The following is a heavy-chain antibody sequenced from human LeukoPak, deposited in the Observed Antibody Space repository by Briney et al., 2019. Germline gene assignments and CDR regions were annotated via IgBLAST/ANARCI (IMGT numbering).Heavy chain of an antibody. D-gene: IGHD3-22*01. Sequence: GGSLRLSCAASGFTFSSYAMSWVRQASGKALECVSAISGSGGSTYYADSVKGRFTISRDNSKNTLYLQMNSLRAEDTAVYHCAKDLRTGLVVIGFDYWGQGTLVTVSS. V-gene: IGHV3-23*01. CDR3: AKDLRTGLVVIGFDY. CDR2: ISGSGGST. J-gene: IGHJ4*02. CDR1: GFTFSSYA.